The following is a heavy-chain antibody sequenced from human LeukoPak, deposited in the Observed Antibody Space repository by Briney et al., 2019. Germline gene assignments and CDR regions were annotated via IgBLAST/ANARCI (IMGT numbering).Heavy chain of an antibody. CDR3: ARDLHYYVAMDV. V-gene: IGHV3-11*05. CDR2: ISVTGSHT. J-gene: IGHJ6*02. CDR1: GLSFNDDY. D-gene: IGHD3-10*02. Sequence: GGSLRLSCAAASGLSFNDDYMSWIRQAPGKGLEWISYISVTGSHTNYADSVKGRFTISRDNAKNSLVLRMDSLRAEDTALYYCARDLHYYVAMDVWGQGTTVTVSS.